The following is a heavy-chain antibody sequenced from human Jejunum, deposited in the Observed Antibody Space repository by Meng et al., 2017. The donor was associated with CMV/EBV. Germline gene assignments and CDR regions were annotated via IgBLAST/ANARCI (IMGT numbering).Heavy chain of an antibody. CDR1: GFPLSYYD. V-gene: IGHV3-48*03. J-gene: IGHJ4*02. Sequence: SCAASGFPLSYYDMLWVRQAPGKGLVWLSYISMSGDVIYYADSVKGRFTISRDGAKNSLYLQMNSLRVEDTAVYYCTRLQYFDYWGQGTLVTVSS. CDR2: ISMSGDVI. D-gene: IGHD4-11*01. CDR3: TRLQYFDY.